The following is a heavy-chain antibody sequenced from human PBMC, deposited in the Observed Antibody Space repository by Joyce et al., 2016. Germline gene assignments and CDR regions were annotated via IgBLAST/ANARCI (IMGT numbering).Heavy chain of an antibody. V-gene: IGHV1-24*01. Sequence: QVQLVQSGAEVRKPGASVKVSCKASGHPLGELSINWVRQAPGSGLEWVAGFDPEDGETVYEQQFQGRVTMAEDTSSDTAYMELSSLRSEDSAVYYCATDVTMVRGVIITDAFDIWGQGTMVIVSS. CDR1: GHPLGELS. CDR2: FDPEDGET. D-gene: IGHD3-10*01. J-gene: IGHJ3*02. CDR3: ATDVTMVRGVIITDAFDI.